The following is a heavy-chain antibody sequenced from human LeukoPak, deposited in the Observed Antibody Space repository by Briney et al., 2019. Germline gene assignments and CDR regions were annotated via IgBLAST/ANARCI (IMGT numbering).Heavy chain of an antibody. CDR3: ARSADSSGYFREITLYYFDY. Sequence: GESLRLSCAASGFTFSSYDMHWVRQAIGKGLEWVSAIGTAGDTYYPGSVKGRFTISRENAKNSLYLQMNSLRAEDTAVYYRARSADSSGYFREITLYYFDYWGQGTLVTVSS. CDR2: IGTAGDT. D-gene: IGHD3-22*01. V-gene: IGHV3-13*01. CDR1: GFTFSSYD. J-gene: IGHJ4*02.